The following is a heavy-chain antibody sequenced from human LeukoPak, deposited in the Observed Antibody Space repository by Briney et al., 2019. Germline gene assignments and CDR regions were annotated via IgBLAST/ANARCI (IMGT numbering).Heavy chain of an antibody. D-gene: IGHD5-12*01. J-gene: IGHJ4*02. CDR3: ASPYSGYDFGY. V-gene: IGHV4-39*01. Sequence: SETLSLTCAVYGGSISSSSYYWGWIRQPPGKGLEWIGSIYYSGSTHYNPSLKSRVTISVDTSKNQFSLKLSSVTAADTAVYYCASPYSGYDFGYWGQGTLVTVSS. CDR2: IYYSGST. CDR1: GGSISSSSYY.